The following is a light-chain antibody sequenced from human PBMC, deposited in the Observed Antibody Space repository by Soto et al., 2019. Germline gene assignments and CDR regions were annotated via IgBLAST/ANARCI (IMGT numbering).Light chain of an antibody. CDR3: QQSYNTPRT. J-gene: IGKJ1*01. Sequence: DIQMTQSPSSLSASVGDRLTITCRASQNIGFYLNWYQQKPGKAPKLLIYAASSLQSGVPSRFSGSGSGTDFALTISSLQPEDFATYYCQQSYNTPRTFGQGTKVEIK. CDR1: QNIGFY. CDR2: AAS. V-gene: IGKV1-39*01.